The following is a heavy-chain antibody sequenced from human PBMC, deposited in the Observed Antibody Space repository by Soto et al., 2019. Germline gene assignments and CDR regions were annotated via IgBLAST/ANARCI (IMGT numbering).Heavy chain of an antibody. CDR1: GGSISSGGYY. CDR2: IYYSGST. Sequence: PSETLSLTCTVSGGSISSGGYYWSWIRQHPGKGLEWIGYIYYSGSTYYNPSLKSRVTISVDTSKNQFSLKLSSVTAADTAVYYCARGPTVTPYYFDYWGQGTLVTVSS. CDR3: ARGPTVTPYYFDY. J-gene: IGHJ4*02. D-gene: IGHD4-4*01. V-gene: IGHV4-31*03.